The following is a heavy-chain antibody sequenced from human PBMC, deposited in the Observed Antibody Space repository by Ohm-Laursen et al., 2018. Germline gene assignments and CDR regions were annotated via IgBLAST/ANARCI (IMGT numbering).Heavy chain of an antibody. Sequence: SETLSLTCSVSGGSISSYYWSWIRQPPGKGLEWIGYIYSSGSTNYNPSLKGRVTISVDTYKTHFSLKLSSVTAADTAVYYCARHKRYYYDLDVWGQGTTVTVSS. V-gene: IGHV4-59*08. CDR3: ARHKRYYYDLDV. CDR2: IYSSGST. CDR1: GGSISSYY. J-gene: IGHJ6*02.